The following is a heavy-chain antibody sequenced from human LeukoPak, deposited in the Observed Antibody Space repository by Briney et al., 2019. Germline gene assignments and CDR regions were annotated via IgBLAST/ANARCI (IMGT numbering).Heavy chain of an antibody. J-gene: IGHJ6*04. Sequence: GGSLRLSCAASGFTFSSYEMNWVRQAPGKGLEWVSYISSSGSTIYYADSVKGRFTISRDNAKNSLYLQMNSLRAEDTAVYYCAELGITMIGGVWGKGTTVPISS. CDR3: AELGITMIGGV. CDR1: GFTFSSYE. V-gene: IGHV3-48*03. D-gene: IGHD3-10*02. CDR2: ISSSGSTI.